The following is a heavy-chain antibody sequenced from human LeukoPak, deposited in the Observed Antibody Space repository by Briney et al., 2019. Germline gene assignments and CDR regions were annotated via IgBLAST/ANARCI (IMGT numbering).Heavy chain of an antibody. Sequence: PGQSQRLSCVAAGFTFSSFNMHCVRQAQGKGLEWVALIWYDGTDTYYADAVKGRFTISRDDSKNTVYLQMNSLRAEDTAFYYCARGFLDFDFWGHGTLVTVSS. V-gene: IGHV3-33*01. CDR3: ARGFLDFDF. CDR1: GFTFSSFN. D-gene: IGHD3-3*01. J-gene: IGHJ4*01. CDR2: IWYDGTDT.